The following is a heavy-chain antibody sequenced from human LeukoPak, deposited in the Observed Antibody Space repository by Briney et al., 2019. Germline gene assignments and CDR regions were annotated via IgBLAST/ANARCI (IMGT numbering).Heavy chain of an antibody. D-gene: IGHD6-13*01. J-gene: IGHJ4*02. CDR1: GYTFTGYY. CDR2: INPNSGGT. CDR3: ASMHSSSWYTSEDY. V-gene: IGHV1-2*02. Sequence: GASVKVSCKASGYTFTGYYMHWVRQAPGQGLEWMGWINPNSGGTNYAQKFQGRVTMTRDTSISTAYMELSSLRSEDTAVYYCASMHSSSWYTSEDYWGQGTLVTVSS.